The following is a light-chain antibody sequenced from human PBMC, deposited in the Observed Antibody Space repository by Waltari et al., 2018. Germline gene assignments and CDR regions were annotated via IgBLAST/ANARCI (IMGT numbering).Light chain of an antibody. CDR2: DVT. Sequence: QSALTQPASVSGSPEQSITISCTGTTSDVGSSNYVSWYQQHPGQAPKLMIYDVTNRPSGVSNRFSGSKSGNTASLTISGLQAEDEADYYCSSYTSINTLVVFGGGTKLTVL. CDR3: SSYTSINTLVV. V-gene: IGLV2-14*03. J-gene: IGLJ2*01. CDR1: TSDVGSSNY.